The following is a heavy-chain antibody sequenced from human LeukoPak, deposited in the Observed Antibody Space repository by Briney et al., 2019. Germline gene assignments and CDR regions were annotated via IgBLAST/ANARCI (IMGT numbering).Heavy chain of an antibody. CDR3: ARVGDYGGNSAIFDY. CDR2: IYYSGST. D-gene: IGHD4-23*01. CDR1: GGSISSYY. V-gene: IGHV4-59*01. J-gene: IGHJ4*02. Sequence: PSETLSRTCTVSGGSISSYYWSWIRQPPGKGLEWIGYIYYSGSTNYNPSLKSRVTISVDTSKNQFSLKLSSVNAADTAVYYCARVGDYGGNSAIFDYWGQGTLVTVSS.